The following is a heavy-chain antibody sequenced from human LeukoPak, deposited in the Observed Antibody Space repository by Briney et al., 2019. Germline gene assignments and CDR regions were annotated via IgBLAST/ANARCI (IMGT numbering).Heavy chain of an antibody. V-gene: IGHV1-2*02. Sequence: ASVKVSCKASGYTFTGYYMHWVRQAPGQGLEWMGWINPNSGGTNYAQKFQGRVTMTRDTSTSTVYMELSSLRSEDTAVYYCARDLFQFGELFYWGQGTLVTVSS. CDR1: GYTFTGYY. J-gene: IGHJ4*02. CDR3: ARDLFQFGELFY. D-gene: IGHD3-10*01. CDR2: INPNSGGT.